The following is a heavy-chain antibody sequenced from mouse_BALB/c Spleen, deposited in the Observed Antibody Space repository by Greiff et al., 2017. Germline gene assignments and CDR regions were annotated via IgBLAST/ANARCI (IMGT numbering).Heavy chain of an antibody. Sequence: QVQLQQSGAELVRPGTSVKVSCKASGYAFTNYLIEWVKQRPGQGLEWIGVINPGSGGTNYNEKFKGKATLTADKSSSTAYMQLSSLTSDDSAVYFCARSDDGYRFAYWGQGTLVTVSA. CDR1: GYAFTNYL. V-gene: IGHV1-54*03. J-gene: IGHJ3*01. D-gene: IGHD2-3*01. CDR3: ARSDDGYRFAY. CDR2: INPGSGGT.